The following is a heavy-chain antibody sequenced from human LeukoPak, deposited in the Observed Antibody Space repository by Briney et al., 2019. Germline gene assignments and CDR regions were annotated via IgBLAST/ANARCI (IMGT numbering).Heavy chain of an antibody. CDR2: IYTSGST. D-gene: IGHD6-6*01. Sequence: SETLSLTCTVSGGSISSYYWSWIRQPAGKGLEWIGRIYTSGSTNYNPSLKSRVTVSVDTSKNQFSLKLSSVAAADTAVYYCARDSGLGSSSSVWGQGTLVTVSS. V-gene: IGHV4-4*07. CDR3: ARDSGLGSSSSV. J-gene: IGHJ4*02. CDR1: GGSISSYY.